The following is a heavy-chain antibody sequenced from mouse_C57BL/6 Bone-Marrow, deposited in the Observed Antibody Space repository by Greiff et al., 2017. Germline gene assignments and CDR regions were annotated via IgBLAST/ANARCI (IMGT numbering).Heavy chain of an antibody. J-gene: IGHJ2*01. V-gene: IGHV1-64*01. D-gene: IGHD1-1*01. CDR2: IHPNSGST. Sequence: QVQLQQSGAELVKPGASVKLSCKASGYTFTSYWMHWVKQRPGQGLEWIGMIHPNSGSTNYNEKFKSKATLTVDKSSSTAYMQLSSLTSEDSAVXYCAKRGSSPFDYWGQGTTLTVSS. CDR1: GYTFTSYW. CDR3: AKRGSSPFDY.